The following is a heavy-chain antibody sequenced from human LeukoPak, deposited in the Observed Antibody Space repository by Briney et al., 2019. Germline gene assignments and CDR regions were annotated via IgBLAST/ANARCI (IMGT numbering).Heavy chain of an antibody. CDR2: ISSSSSYI. J-gene: IGHJ4*02. D-gene: IGHD3-10*01. Sequence: GGSLRLSCAASGFTFSTYSTNWVRQAPGKGLEWVSFISSSSSYIYYADSVKGRFTISRDNAKNSLYLQLNSLRAEDTAVYYCARAPYYYYDSGSGTRVTGNPDYWGQGTLVTVSS. CDR1: GFTFSTYS. CDR3: ARAPYYYYDSGSGTRVTGNPDY. V-gene: IGHV3-21*01.